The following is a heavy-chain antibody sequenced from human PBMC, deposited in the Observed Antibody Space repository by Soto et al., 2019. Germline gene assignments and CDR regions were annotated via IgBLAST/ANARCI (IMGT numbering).Heavy chain of an antibody. CDR1: GFTFSNYW. CDR3: ARGSVTGY. D-gene: IGHD4-17*01. V-gene: IGHV3-7*04. J-gene: IGHJ4*02. Sequence: EVQLVESGGGVVQPGGSLRLSCAASGFTFSNYWMNWVRQAPGKGLEWVANIKQDGSEQYYVDSVKGRFTISRDNAKNCRYLQMNSLGDEDTAVYYCARGSVTGYWGQGTLVTVSS. CDR2: IKQDGSEQ.